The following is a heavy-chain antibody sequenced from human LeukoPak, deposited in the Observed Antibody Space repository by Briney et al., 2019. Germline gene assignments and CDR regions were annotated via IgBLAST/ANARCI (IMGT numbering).Heavy chain of an antibody. CDR2: ISSSSSYI. Sequence: PGGSLRLSCAASGFTFSSYSMNWVRQAPGKGLEWVSSISSSSSYIYYADSVMGRFTISRDNAKNSLYLQLNNLRAEDTAVYYCARSAYHFDYWGQGIPVTVSS. J-gene: IGHJ4*02. V-gene: IGHV3-21*01. CDR1: GFTFSSYS. CDR3: ARSAYHFDY.